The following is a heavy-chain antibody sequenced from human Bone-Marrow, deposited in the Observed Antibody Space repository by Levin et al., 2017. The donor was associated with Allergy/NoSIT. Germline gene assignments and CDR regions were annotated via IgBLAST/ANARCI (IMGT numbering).Heavy chain of an antibody. Sequence: ASVKVSCKASGYTFTNYHFHWVRQAPGQGLEWMGKIHVGGDTQYAQKFQGRVTMTRDTSTTTVYMVLSSLLSEDTGAYYCARELRDSRRVDYWGQGTPVTVSS. CDR3: ARELRDSRRVDY. CDR1: GYTFTNYH. D-gene: IGHD2-21*02. V-gene: IGHV1-46*01. CDR2: IHVGGDT. J-gene: IGHJ4*02.